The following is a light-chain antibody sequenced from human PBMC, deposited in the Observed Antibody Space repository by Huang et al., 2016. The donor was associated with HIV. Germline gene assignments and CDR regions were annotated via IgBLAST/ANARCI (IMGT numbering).Light chain of an antibody. CDR1: QSVNIN. CDR2: GAS. V-gene: IGKV3-15*01. J-gene: IGKJ1*01. Sequence: EIVMTQSPATLSVSPGERATLSCRASQSVNINLAWYLQKPGQAPRLLIYGASSRATGIPARFSGSGSGTAFTLTISSLQSEDFAVYYCQQYNYWPRTFGQGSKVEIK. CDR3: QQYNYWPRT.